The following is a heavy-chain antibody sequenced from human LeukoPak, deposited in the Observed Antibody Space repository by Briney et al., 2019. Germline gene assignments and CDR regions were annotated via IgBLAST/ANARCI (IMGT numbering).Heavy chain of an antibody. J-gene: IGHJ3*02. V-gene: IGHV3-23*01. CDR2: ISGSGGST. CDR1: GFTFSSYA. Sequence: PGVSLRLSCAASGFTFSSYAMSWVRQAPGKGLEWVSAISGSGGSTYYADSVKGRFTISRDNSKNTLYLQMDSLRAEDTAVYYCAKDRGLLWFGELYLGAFDIWGQGTMVTVSS. CDR3: AKDRGLLWFGELYLGAFDI. D-gene: IGHD3-10*01.